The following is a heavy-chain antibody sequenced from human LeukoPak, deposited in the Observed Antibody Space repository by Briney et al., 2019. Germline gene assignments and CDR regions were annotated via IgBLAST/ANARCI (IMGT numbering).Heavy chain of an antibody. V-gene: IGHV1-2*02. CDR2: INPNSGGT. CDR3: ARDRSSSSINYYYYYYMDV. CDR1: ASTFTDYY. Sequence: GASVRVSCKAFASTFTDYYMHWVRQAPGQGLEWMGWINPNSGGTNYAQKFQGRVTLTRDTSISTAYMELSRLRSDDTAVYYCARDRSSSSINYYYYYYMDVWGKGTTVTVSS. J-gene: IGHJ6*03. D-gene: IGHD6-6*01.